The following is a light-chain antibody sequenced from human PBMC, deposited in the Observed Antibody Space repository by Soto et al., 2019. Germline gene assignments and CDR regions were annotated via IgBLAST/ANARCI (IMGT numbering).Light chain of an antibody. Sequence: EIVLMQSPCTLSLSPGERATLFCRASQSMKRRYLAWYQQKPGQAPRLLIHGASTRAPGFPARFSGSGSGTDFTLTISSLQSEDFAVYYCQQYNNWPWTFGQGTKVDIK. J-gene: IGKJ1*01. CDR2: GAS. V-gene: IGKV3-15*01. CDR3: QQYNNWPWT. CDR1: QSMKRRY.